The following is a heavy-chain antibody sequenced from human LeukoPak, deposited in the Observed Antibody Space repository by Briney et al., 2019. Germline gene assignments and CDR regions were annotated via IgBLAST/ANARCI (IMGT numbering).Heavy chain of an antibody. CDR1: GGTFSSYA. V-gene: IGHV1-69*06. J-gene: IGHJ4*02. CDR2: IIPIFGTA. D-gene: IGHD2-21*01. CDR3: ARDAEYCGGDC. Sequence: GSSVKVSCKASGGTFSSYAISWVRQAPGQGLEWMGGIIPIFGTANYAQKFQGRVTITADKSTSTAYMELSSLRTEDTAVYYCARDAEYCGGDCWGQGTLVTVSS.